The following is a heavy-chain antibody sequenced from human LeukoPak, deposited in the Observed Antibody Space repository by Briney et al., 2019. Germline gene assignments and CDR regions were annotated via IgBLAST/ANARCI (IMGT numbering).Heavy chain of an antibody. CDR3: ARIQYNSGWCLGDY. CDR1: GFTFSSYA. D-gene: IGHD6-19*01. CDR2: ISSNGGST. V-gene: IGHV3-64*04. Sequence: GGSLRLSCSASGFTFSSYAMHWVRQAPGKGLEYVSAISSNGGSTYYADSVKGRFTISRDNAKNSLYLQINSLRAEDTAVYYCARIQYNSGWCLGDYWGRGTLVTVSS. J-gene: IGHJ4*02.